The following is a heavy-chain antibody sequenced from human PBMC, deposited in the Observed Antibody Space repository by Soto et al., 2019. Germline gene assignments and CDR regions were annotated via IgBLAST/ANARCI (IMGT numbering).Heavy chain of an antibody. Sequence: SETLSLTCTVSGGSISSYYWSWIRQPAGKGLEWIGRIYTSGSTNYNPSLKSRVTMSVDTSKNQFSLKLGSVTAADTAVYYCARDGLSMDYDFWSGYYGFFGYWGQGTLVTVSS. J-gene: IGHJ4*02. V-gene: IGHV4-4*07. CDR2: IYTSGST. D-gene: IGHD3-3*01. CDR3: ARDGLSMDYDFWSGYYGFFGY. CDR1: GGSISSYY.